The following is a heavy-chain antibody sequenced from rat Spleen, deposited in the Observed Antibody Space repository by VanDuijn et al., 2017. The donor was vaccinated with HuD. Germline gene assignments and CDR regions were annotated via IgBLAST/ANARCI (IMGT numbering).Heavy chain of an antibody. CDR2: ISYGDSSGHSST. CDR1: GFTLSDHY. CDR3: ARRHYGYTDYFDY. J-gene: IGHJ2*01. V-gene: IGHV5-29*01. Sequence: EVQLVDSGGGLVQPGRSLKLSCAASGFTLSDHYIAWVRQTTTTGLEWVATISYGDSSGHSSTNYRDSVKGRFTSSRDNAKSTLSLQMDSLRSEDTATYYCARRHYGYTDYFDYWGQGVMVTVSS. D-gene: IGHD1-9*01.